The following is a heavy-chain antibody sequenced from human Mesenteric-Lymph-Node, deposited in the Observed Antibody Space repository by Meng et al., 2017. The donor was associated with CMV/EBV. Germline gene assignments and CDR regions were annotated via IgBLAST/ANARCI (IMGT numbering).Heavy chain of an antibody. CDR1: GGSISSYY. V-gene: IGHV4-59*01. Sequence: SETLSLTCTVSGGSISSYYWSWIRQPPGKGLEWIGYIYYSGSTNYNPSLKSRVTISVDTSKSQFSLKLSSVTAADTAVYYCARGGSSDYYYSAGLLFDSWGQGTLVTVSS. CDR2: IYYSGST. CDR3: ARGGSSDYYYSAGLLFDS. J-gene: IGHJ4*02. D-gene: IGHD3-22*01.